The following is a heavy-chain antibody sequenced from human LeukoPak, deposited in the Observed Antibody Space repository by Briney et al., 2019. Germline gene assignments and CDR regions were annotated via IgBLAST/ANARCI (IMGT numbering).Heavy chain of an antibody. CDR1: GLTFSNFA. D-gene: IGHD5-12*01. J-gene: IGHJ4*02. CDR2: ISGGGGNT. CDR3: AKGHSDYGTGFDY. Sequence: QPGGPLRPSCAAPGLTFSNFAMSGVRSAPGEGLACVAVISGGGGNTFLADSVKGRFTISRDNSKKAVDLQMNSLRVEDTAVYYCAKGHSDYGTGFDYWGQGTLVTVSS. V-gene: IGHV3-23*01.